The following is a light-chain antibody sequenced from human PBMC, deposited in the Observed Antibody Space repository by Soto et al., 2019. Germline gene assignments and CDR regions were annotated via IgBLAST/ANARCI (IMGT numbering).Light chain of an antibody. J-gene: IGKJ5*01. CDR1: QNVANY. V-gene: IGKV3-11*01. Sequence: EIVLTQSPATLSLSPGEGATLSCRASQNVANYLDWYQQKPGQAPRLLIYESSNRATGIAARFSGSGSGTDFTLTISSLEPEDFAVYYCQQRSNWPPPFGQGTRLEIK. CDR2: ESS. CDR3: QQRSNWPPP.